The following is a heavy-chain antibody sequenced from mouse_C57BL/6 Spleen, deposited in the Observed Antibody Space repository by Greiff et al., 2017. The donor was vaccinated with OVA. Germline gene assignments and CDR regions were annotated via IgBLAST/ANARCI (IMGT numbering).Heavy chain of an antibody. CDR3: ARGVLRSYYFDY. D-gene: IGHD1-1*01. V-gene: IGHV1-53*01. CDR1: GYTFTSYW. J-gene: IGHJ2*01. CDR2: INPSNGGT. Sequence: QVQLQQPGAELVKPGASVKMSCKASGYTFTSYWMHWVKQRPGQGLEWIGNINPSNGGTNYNEKFKSKATLTVDKSSSTAYMQLSSLTSEDSAVYYCARGVLRSYYFDYWGQGTTLTVSS.